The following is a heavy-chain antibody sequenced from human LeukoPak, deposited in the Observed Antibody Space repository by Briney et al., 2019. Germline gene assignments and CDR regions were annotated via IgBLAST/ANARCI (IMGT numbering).Heavy chain of an antibody. D-gene: IGHD4-17*01. V-gene: IGHV4-59*12. CDR1: GGSISSYY. CDR3: ARLAPVTTVTRDAFDI. Sequence: SETLSLTCTVSGGSISSYYWSWIRQPLGKGLEWIGYIYYSGSTKYNPSVKGRVTISVDTSKNQFSLKLTSVTAADTAVYYCARLAPVTTVTRDAFDIWGQGTMVTVSS. CDR2: IYYSGST. J-gene: IGHJ3*02.